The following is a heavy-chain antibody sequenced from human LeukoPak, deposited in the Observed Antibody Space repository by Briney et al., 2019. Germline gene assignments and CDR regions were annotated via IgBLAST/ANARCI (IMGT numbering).Heavy chain of an antibody. CDR3: ARGGRYSSSYNWFDP. J-gene: IGHJ5*02. CDR1: GFTFSSYA. V-gene: IGHV3-64*01. CDR2: ISSNGGST. Sequence: GGSLRLSCAASGFTFSSYAMHWVRQAPGKGLEYVSAISSNGGSTYYANSVKGRFTISRDNSKNTLYLQMGSPRAEDMAVYYCARGGRYSSSYNWFDPWGQGTLVTVSS. D-gene: IGHD6-13*01.